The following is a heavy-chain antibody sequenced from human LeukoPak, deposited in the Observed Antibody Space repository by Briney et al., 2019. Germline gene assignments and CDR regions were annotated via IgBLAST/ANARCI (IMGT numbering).Heavy chain of an antibody. D-gene: IGHD1-1*01. J-gene: IGHJ4*02. CDR1: GFTFSDYY. V-gene: IGHV3-11*06. CDR2: ISGSSSFT. CDR3: ARSAAGTYY. Sequence: GGSLRLSCAASGFTFSDYYMSWIRQAPGKGLEWVSYISGSSSFTKYADSVKGRFTISRDNAKNSLYLQMNSLRAEDTAVYYCARSAAGTYYWGQGTLVTVSS.